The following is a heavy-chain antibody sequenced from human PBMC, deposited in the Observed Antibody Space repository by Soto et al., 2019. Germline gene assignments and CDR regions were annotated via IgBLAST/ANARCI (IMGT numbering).Heavy chain of an antibody. CDR1: GYSFTRYG. V-gene: IGHV1-18*01. J-gene: IGHJ6*02. CDR2: KNAYNGNT. D-gene: IGHD3-16*01. CDR3: AMVDVYVTPSPQDV. Sequence: QVQLVQSGAEVKNPGASVKVSCKASGYSFTRYGIGWARQAPGQGLEWMGWKNAYNGNTNYAQNLQGRLTLPTDTATTTAYMELRSLRSNDTAIYYCAMVDVYVTPSPQDVWGQGTTVTVSS.